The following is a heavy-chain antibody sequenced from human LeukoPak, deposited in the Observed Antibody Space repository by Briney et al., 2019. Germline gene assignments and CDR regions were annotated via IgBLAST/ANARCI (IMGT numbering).Heavy chain of an antibody. Sequence: ASVKVSCTASGYTFNGYYMHWVRQAPGQGLEWMGWINPSSGDTNYAQKFQGRVTMTRDTSISTAYMELTSLRSDDTAVYYCVKGDYYGSGTIIVLWGQGTLVTVSS. CDR2: INPSSGDT. D-gene: IGHD3-10*01. V-gene: IGHV1-2*02. J-gene: IGHJ4*02. CDR3: VKGDYYGSGTIIVL. CDR1: GYTFNGYY.